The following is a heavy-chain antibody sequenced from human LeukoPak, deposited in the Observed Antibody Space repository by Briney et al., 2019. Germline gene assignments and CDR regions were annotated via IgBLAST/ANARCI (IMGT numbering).Heavy chain of an antibody. V-gene: IGHV3-33*01. CDR2: IWYDGSNK. J-gene: IGHJ4*02. CDR1: GFTFSSYG. CDR3: AREGTTVVKGDFDY. Sequence: GGSLRLSCAASGFTFSSYGMHWVRQAPGKGLEWVAVIWYDGSNKYYADSVKGRFTISRDNSKNTLYLQMNSLRAEDTAVYYCAREGTTVVKGDFDYWGQGTLVTVSS. D-gene: IGHD4-23*01.